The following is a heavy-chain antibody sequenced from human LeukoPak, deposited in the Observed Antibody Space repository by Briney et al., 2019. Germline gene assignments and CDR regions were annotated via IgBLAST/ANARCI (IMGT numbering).Heavy chain of an antibody. CDR1: GGSISSSSYY. V-gene: IGHV4-39*07. CDR2: IYYSGST. Sequence: PETLSLTCTVSGGSISSSSYYWGWIRQPPGKGLEWIGYIYYSGSTYYNPSLKGRVTISVDTSKNQFSLKLSSVTAADTAVYYCARDNPLSSTSYGFDPWGQGTLVTVSS. J-gene: IGHJ5*02. CDR3: ARDNPLSSTSYGFDP. D-gene: IGHD2-2*01.